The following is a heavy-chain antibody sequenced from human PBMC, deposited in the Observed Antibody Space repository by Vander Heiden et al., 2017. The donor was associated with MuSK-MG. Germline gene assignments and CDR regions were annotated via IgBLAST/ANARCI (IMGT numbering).Heavy chain of an antibody. J-gene: IGHJ3*02. CDR3: ASPAVVVSPLWNHDAYDI. CDR2: IIPIFGTA. D-gene: IGHD2-15*01. CDR1: GGTFSSYA. V-gene: IGHV1-69*01. Sequence: QVQLVKSGAEVKKPGCSVNVSCKASGGTFSSYAISWVRQAPGQGRELMGGIIPIFGTANYATQCQVRGTITADESTSTAYMLLSSLRSEDTALYHCASPAVVVSPLWNHDAYDICGDGRLITVSS.